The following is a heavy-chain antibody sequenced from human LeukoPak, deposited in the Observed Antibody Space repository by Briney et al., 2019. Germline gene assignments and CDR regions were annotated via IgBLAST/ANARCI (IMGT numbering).Heavy chain of an antibody. V-gene: IGHV4-59*01. CDR1: GGSISSCY. Sequence: PSETLSLTCTVSGGSISSCYWNWIRKPPGKGLEWIGYIYYSGSTTYNPSLKSRVTMSVDTSKNQFSLKLNSVTAADTAVYYCARGGSSWYDGIDYWGQGTLVTVSS. CDR2: IYYSGST. CDR3: ARGGSSWYDGIDY. D-gene: IGHD6-13*01. J-gene: IGHJ4*02.